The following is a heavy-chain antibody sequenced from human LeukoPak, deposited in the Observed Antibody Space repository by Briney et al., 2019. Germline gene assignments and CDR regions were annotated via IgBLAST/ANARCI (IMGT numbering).Heavy chain of an antibody. CDR1: GGSFSGYY. J-gene: IGHJ4*02. Sequence: SETLSLTCAVYGGSFSGYYWSWIRQPPVKGLEWIGEINHSGSTNYNPSLKSRVTISVDTSKNQFSLKLSSVTAADTAVYYCARAPYSGSYFGYWGQGTLVTVSS. V-gene: IGHV4-34*01. D-gene: IGHD1-26*01. CDR2: INHSGST. CDR3: ARAPYSGSYFGY.